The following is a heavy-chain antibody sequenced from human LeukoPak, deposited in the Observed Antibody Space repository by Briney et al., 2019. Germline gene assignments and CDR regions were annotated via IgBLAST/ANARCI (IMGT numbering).Heavy chain of an antibody. J-gene: IGHJ4*02. CDR3: ARRRDLYSGSYYPFDY. CDR2: IYPGDSDA. Sequence: GESLKISCKGSGYSFTSYWIGWVRQMPGKGLKWMGIIYPGDSDARYRPSFQGQVTSSADKSISTAYLQWSSLKASDTAMYYCARRRDLYSGSYYPFDYWGQGTLVTVSS. V-gene: IGHV5-51*01. CDR1: GYSFTSYW. D-gene: IGHD1-26*01.